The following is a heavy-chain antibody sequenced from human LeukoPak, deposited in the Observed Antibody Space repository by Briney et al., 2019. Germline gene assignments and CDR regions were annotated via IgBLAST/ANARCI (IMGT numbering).Heavy chain of an antibody. CDR3: AKYWDSGSYFDY. V-gene: IGHV5-10-1*01. CDR1: GYSLTSYW. CDR2: IDPRDSYT. Sequence: GESLKISCKGSGYSLTSYWIGWVRQMPGKGLEWMGRIDPRDSYTKYSPSFQGHVTFSVDKSISTAFLQWSSLKASDTAMYYCAKYWDSGSYFDYWGQGTLVTVSS. J-gene: IGHJ4*02. D-gene: IGHD1-26*01.